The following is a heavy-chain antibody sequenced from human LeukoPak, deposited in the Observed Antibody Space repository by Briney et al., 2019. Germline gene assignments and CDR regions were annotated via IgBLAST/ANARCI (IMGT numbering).Heavy chain of an antibody. CDR3: ASATVSYDFWSGYPSYFDS. J-gene: IGHJ4*02. Sequence: SETLSLTCTVSGGSISSHFWSWIRQPPGKRLEWIGNIFHTGNTNYSPSLRSRLTISLDTSKNQFSLSLSSVTAADTAVYYCASATVSYDFWSGYPSYFDSWGQGTLVTVSS. CDR2: IFHTGNT. V-gene: IGHV4-59*11. CDR1: GGSISSHF. D-gene: IGHD3-3*01.